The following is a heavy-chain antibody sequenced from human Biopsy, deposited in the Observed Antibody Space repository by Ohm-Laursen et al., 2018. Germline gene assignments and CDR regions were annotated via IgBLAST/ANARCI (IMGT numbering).Heavy chain of an antibody. V-gene: IGHV1-18*01. CDR1: GYFFSSYG. Sequence: ASVKVSCKASGYFFSSYGLNWVRQAPGHGLEWMGWVSTYNGNTEYEQKFQGRVTMTTDTSANTAYMELRSLRSDDTAVYFCARVREGGLLDYWSQGILVTVSS. D-gene: IGHD3-16*01. CDR2: VSTYNGNT. CDR3: ARVREGGLLDY. J-gene: IGHJ4*02.